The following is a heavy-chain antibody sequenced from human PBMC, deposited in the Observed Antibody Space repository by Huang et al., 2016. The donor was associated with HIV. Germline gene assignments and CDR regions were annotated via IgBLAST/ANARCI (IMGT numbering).Heavy chain of an antibody. CDR1: GYAFTSYY. J-gene: IGHJ4*02. CDR2: INPSDGST. Sequence: GASVKVSCKASGYAFTSYYMHWVRQAPGQGLEWMGIINPSDGSTSYAQKFQGRVTTTRDTSTNTVFMELSSLRSEDTAVYYGARDRDFYDSSGYWGCNYFDYWGQGTLVTVSS. D-gene: IGHD3-22*01. V-gene: IGHV1-46*01. CDR3: ARDRDFYDSSGYWGCNYFDY.